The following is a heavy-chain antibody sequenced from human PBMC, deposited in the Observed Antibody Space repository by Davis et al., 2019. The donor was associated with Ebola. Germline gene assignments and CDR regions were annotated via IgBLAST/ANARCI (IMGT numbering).Heavy chain of an antibody. D-gene: IGHD4-17*01. J-gene: IGHJ2*01. V-gene: IGHV3-53*01. CDR2: IYRDGRT. CDR1: GFIVSDKY. CDR3: TRHVSGDFWYFDL. Sequence: PGGSLRLSCAASGFIVSDKYMSWVRQAPGKGLEWVSVIYRDGRTYHADSVKGRFTISRDNSKNTVYLQMYSLRAEDTAVYYCTRHVSGDFWYFDLWGRGTLVTVSS.